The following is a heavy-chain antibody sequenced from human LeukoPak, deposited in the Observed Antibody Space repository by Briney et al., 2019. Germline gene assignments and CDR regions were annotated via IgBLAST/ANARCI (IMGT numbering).Heavy chain of an antibody. Sequence: ASVKVSCKASGYTFTGYYMHWVRQAPGQGLEWMGWINPNSGGTNYAQKFQGRVTMTRDTSISTAYMELSRLRSDDTAVYYCARDDYGEEDAFDIWGQGTMVTVSS. CDR1: GYTFTGYY. CDR3: ARDDYGEEDAFDI. J-gene: IGHJ3*02. CDR2: INPNSGGT. V-gene: IGHV1-2*02. D-gene: IGHD4-17*01.